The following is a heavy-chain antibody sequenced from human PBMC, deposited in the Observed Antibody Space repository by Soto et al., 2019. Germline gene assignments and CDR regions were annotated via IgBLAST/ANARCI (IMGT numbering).Heavy chain of an antibody. V-gene: IGHV3-33*01. D-gene: IGHD3-3*01. CDR1: GFTFSSYG. J-gene: IGHJ6*02. CDR2: IWYDGSNK. Sequence: GSLRLSCAASGFTFSSYGMHWVRQAPGKGLEWVAVIWYDGSNKYYADSVKGRFTISRDNSKNTLYLQMNSLRAEDTAVYYCARAPYYDFWRGYFRSYYYGMDVWGQGT. CDR3: ARAPYYDFWRGYFRSYYYGMDV.